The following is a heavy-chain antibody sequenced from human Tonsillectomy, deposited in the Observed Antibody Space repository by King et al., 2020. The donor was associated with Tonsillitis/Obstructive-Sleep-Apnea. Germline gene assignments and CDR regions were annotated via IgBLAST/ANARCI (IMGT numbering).Heavy chain of an antibody. CDR2: IFYSGST. CDR3: AASGIPCVVVVPAAITY. Sequence: QLQESGPGLVKPSQTLSLTCTVSVGSISSGGYYWSGIRQHPGKGLEWMGYIFYSGSTYYKPSLKSRVTISGDTSKNQFSLKLSSVTAADTAVYYCAASGIPCVVVVPAAITYWGQGTLVTVSS. D-gene: IGHD2-2*01. J-gene: IGHJ4*02. CDR1: VGSISSGGYY. V-gene: IGHV4-31*03.